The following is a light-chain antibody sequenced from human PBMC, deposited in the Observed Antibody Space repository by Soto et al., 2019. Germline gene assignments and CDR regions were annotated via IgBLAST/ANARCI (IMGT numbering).Light chain of an antibody. V-gene: IGKV1-39*01. CDR3: QQSFSNYFT. Sequence: DIVMTQSPFALSASVGDRVTITCRASQNIRGFLHWYQQQPGKAPKLLIYGTSNLESGVPSRFGGSGSGTDFTLTISGLQLEDFATYYCQQSFSNYFTFGGGTKVEI. CDR1: QNIRGF. CDR2: GTS. J-gene: IGKJ4*01.